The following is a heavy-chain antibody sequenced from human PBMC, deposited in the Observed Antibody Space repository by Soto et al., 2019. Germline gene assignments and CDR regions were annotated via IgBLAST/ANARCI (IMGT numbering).Heavy chain of an antibody. CDR1: GFSLTTSGVG. J-gene: IGHJ4*02. Sequence: QITLNESGPTQVKPRQTLTLTCTFSGFSLTTSGVGVGWIRQAPGKDPEWLALIYWDDDKRYSPSLKSRLTITKDTSKNQVVLTMADLDPADTATYYCAHRVLRTVFGLVTTPATYFDFWGQGTPVAVCS. V-gene: IGHV2-5*02. D-gene: IGHD3-3*01. CDR3: AHRVLRTVFGLVTTPATYFDF. CDR2: IYWDDDK.